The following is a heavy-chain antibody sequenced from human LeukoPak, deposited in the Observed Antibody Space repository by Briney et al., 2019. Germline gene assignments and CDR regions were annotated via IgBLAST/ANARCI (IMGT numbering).Heavy chain of an antibody. CDR1: GGSISSYY. D-gene: IGHD3-3*01. V-gene: IGHV4-59*01. CDR3: ARASLPHYDFWSGYNMDV. J-gene: IGHJ6*03. Sequence: SETLSLTCTVSGGSISSYYWSWIRQPPGKGLEWIGYIYYSGSTNYNPSLKSRVTISVDTSKNQFSLKLSSVTAADTAVYYCARASLPHYDFWSGYNMDVCGKATTVSVSS. CDR2: IYYSGST.